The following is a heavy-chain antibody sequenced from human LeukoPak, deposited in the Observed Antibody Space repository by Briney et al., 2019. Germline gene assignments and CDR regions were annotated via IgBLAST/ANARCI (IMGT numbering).Heavy chain of an antibody. V-gene: IGHV5-51*01. D-gene: IGHD3-22*01. CDR1: GYSFTSYW. Sequence: GESLQISCKGSGYSFTSYWIGWVRQMPGKGLEWMGIIYPGDSDTRYSPSFQGQVTISADKSISTAYLQWSSLKASDTAMYYCARGAYYDSSGYYYPDAFDIWGQGTMVTVSS. J-gene: IGHJ3*02. CDR3: ARGAYYDSSGYYYPDAFDI. CDR2: IYPGDSDT.